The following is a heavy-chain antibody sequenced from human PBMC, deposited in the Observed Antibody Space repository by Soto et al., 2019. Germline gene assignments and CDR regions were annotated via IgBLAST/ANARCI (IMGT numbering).Heavy chain of an antibody. CDR1: GFTFSSYA. J-gene: IGHJ4*02. CDR3: AKSTLEMATTYYFDY. Sequence: PLGSLRLSFAASGFTFSSYAMSWVRQAPGKGLEWVSAISGSGGSTYYADSVKGRFTISRVNSKNTLYLQMNSLRAEDTAVYYCAKSTLEMATTYYFDYWGQGTLVTVSS. D-gene: IGHD5-12*01. V-gene: IGHV3-23*01. CDR2: ISGSGGST.